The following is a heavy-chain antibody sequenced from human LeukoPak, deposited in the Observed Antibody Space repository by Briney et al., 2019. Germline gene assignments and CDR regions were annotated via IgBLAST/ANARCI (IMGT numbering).Heavy chain of an antibody. V-gene: IGHV4-59*11. CDR3: ARLRPLLDQLLYFAFDS. CDR2: IHYSGST. D-gene: IGHD2-2*02. Sequence: PSETLSLTCSVSNGSISSHFWTWVRQPPGKGLEWIGHIHYSGSTNYNPSLKSRVNMSLDTSKNQFSLKLTSVTAADTAIFYCARLRPLLDQLLYFAFDSWGQGTLVTVSS. J-gene: IGHJ4*02. CDR1: NGSISSHF.